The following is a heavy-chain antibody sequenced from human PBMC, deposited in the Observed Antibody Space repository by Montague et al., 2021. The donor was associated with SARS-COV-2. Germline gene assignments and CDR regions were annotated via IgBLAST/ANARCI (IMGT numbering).Heavy chain of an antibody. J-gene: IGHJ6*02. CDR1: GDSVSSNSAA. V-gene: IGHV6-1*01. CDR3: ARQFPVQGLRYSYYGMDV. D-gene: IGHD4-11*01. Sequence: CAISGDSVSSNSAAWYWLRQSPPTGLEWLGRIYYKSKWYNDYAVYANSRITINPDTSKNQFSLQPNSVTPEDAAVYYCARQFPVQGLRYSYYGMDVWSQGTTVTVSS. CDR2: IYYKSKWYN.